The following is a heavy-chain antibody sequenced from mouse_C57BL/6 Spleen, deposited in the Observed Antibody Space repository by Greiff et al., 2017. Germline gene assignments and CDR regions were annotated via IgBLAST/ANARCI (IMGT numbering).Heavy chain of an antibody. D-gene: IGHD1-1*01. CDR3: ARRYYGSSSYWYFDV. CDR1: GYTFTSYW. J-gene: IGHJ1*03. CDR2: IHPNSGST. V-gene: IGHV1-64*01. Sequence: QVQLKQPGAELVKPGASVKLSCKASGYTFTSYWMHWVKQRPGQGLEWIGMIHPNSGSTNYNEKFKSKATLTVDKSSSTAYMQLSSLTSEDSAVYYCARRYYGSSSYWYFDVWGTGTTVTVSS.